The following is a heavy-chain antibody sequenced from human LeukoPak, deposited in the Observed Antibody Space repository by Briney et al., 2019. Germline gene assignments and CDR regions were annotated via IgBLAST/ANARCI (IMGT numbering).Heavy chain of an antibody. J-gene: IGHJ4*02. V-gene: IGHV1-69*05. CDR1: GGTFSSYA. CDR2: IIPIFGTA. Sequence: ASVKVSCKASGGTFSSYAISWVRQAPGQGLEWMGGIIPIFGTANYAQKFQGRVTITTDESTSTAYMELSSLRSEDTAVYYCARNYYDSSGYLGTDYWGQGTLVTVSS. D-gene: IGHD3-22*01. CDR3: ARNYYDSSGYLGTDY.